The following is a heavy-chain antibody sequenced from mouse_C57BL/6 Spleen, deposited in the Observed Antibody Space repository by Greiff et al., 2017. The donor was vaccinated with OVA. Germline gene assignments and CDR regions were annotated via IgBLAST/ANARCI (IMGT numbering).Heavy chain of an antibody. CDR2: FYPGSGSI. J-gene: IGHJ2*01. CDR1: GYTFTEYT. D-gene: IGHD1-1*01. V-gene: IGHV1-62-2*01. CDR3: ARHEDRGTQYYFDY. Sequence: VKVVESGAELVKPGASVKLSCKASGYTFTEYTIHWVKQRSGQGLEWIGWFYPGSGSIKYNEKFKEKATLTADKSSSTVYMELSRLTSEDSAVYFCARHEDRGTQYYFDYWGQGTTLTVSS.